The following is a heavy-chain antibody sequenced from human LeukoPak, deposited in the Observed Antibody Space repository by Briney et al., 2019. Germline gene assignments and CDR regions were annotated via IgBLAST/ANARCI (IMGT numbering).Heavy chain of an antibody. CDR2: ISSSGTPI. J-gene: IGHJ4*02. CDR3: AREKTACGGDCYDS. V-gene: IGHV3-48*03. Sequence: GGSLRLSCAASGFTFSSYEMNRVRQAPGKGLEWVSYISSSGTPIHYADSVKGRFTISRDNAKNSLFLRMNSLRAEDTAVYYCAREKTACGGDCYDSWGQGTLVTVSS. D-gene: IGHD2-21*01. CDR1: GFTFSSYE.